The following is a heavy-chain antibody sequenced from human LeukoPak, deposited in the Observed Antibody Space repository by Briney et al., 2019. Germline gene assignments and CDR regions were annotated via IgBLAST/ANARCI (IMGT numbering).Heavy chain of an antibody. Sequence: GGSLRLSCAASGFTFSNYGMSWVRQAPGKGLEWVSAISGSGGSTYYADAVKGQFTISRDNSKNTLYLQMNSLRAENTAVYYCARVYDSGDAGAFVISGQETKVTVSS. J-gene: IGHJ3*02. D-gene: IGHD3-22*01. CDR1: GFTFSNYG. CDR3: ARVYDSGDAGAFVI. CDR2: ISGSGGST. V-gene: IGHV3-23*01.